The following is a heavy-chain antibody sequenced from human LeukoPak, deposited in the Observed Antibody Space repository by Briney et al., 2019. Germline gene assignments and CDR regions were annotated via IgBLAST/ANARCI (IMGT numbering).Heavy chain of an antibody. CDR1: GYTFTGYY. CDR3: ARRTSVAFDI. J-gene: IGHJ3*02. V-gene: IGHV1-2*02. Sequence: ASVKVSCKASGYTFTGYYMHWVRQAPGQGLGWMGWINPNSGGTNYAQKFQGRVTITADKSTSTAYMELSSLRSEDTAVYYCARRTSVAFDIWGQGTMVTVSS. CDR2: INPNSGGT. D-gene: IGHD2-2*01.